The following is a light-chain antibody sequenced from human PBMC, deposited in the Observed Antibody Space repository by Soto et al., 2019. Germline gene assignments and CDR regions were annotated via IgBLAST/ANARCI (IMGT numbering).Light chain of an antibody. CDR2: EVN. Sequence: QSALTQPPAASGSPGQSVTISCTGTSSDVGDYNYVSWYQQHPGRAPKLMIYEVNKRPSGVPDRFSGSKSGNTAPLTVSGLQAEDEADYYCSSYAGKGVFGGGTKLTVL. CDR3: SSYAGKGV. CDR1: SSDVGDYNY. J-gene: IGLJ2*01. V-gene: IGLV2-8*01.